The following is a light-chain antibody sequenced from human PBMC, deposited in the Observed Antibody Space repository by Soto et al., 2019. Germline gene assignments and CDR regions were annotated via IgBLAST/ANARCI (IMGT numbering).Light chain of an antibody. V-gene: IGKV1-39*01. J-gene: IGKJ4*01. Sequence: DIQMTQSPSSLSASVGDRVTITCRASQSISSYLNWYQQKPGKAPKVLISGASSLQSGVPLSFSGSGSGTDFTLTISSLQSEDFASYYCQQSHSTPLTFGGGTKVEIK. CDR3: QQSHSTPLT. CDR1: QSISSY. CDR2: GAS.